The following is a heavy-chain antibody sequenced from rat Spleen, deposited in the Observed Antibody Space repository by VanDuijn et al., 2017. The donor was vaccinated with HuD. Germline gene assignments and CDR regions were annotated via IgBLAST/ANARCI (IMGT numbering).Heavy chain of an antibody. CDR1: GFTFSSYG. CDR2: ISTTGGNT. CDR3: VRHGYTRYYFDY. J-gene: IGHJ2*01. Sequence: EVQLVESGGGLVQPGKSLKLSCSASGFTFSSYGMHWIRQAPGKGLDWVAYISTTGGNTYYRDSVEGRFTISRDDAKSTLYLQMDSLRSEDTATYYCVRHGYTRYYFDYWGQGVMVTVSS. D-gene: IGHD1-9*01. V-gene: IGHV5S13*01.